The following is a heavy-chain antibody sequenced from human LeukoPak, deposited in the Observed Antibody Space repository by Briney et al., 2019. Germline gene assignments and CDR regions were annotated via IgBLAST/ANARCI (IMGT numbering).Heavy chain of an antibody. J-gene: IGHJ4*02. CDR3: ARDNGAYSSSWPDF. D-gene: IGHD6-13*01. CDR2: INANSGGT. CDR1: GYMFTVYY. Sequence: GASVKVSSKASGYMFTVYYMHWVRQAPGQGLEWMGWINANSGGTDYAQKFQGRVTMTRDTSISTAYLELSRLRSDDTAVYYCARDNGAYSSSWPDFWGQGTLVTVSS. V-gene: IGHV1-2*02.